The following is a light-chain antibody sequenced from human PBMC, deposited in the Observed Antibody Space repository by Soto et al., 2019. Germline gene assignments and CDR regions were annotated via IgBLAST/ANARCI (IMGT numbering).Light chain of an antibody. Sequence: QSALTQPASVSGSLGQSITISCTGTSSDVGGYNYVSWYQQHPGKAPKLMIYEVSNRPSGVSNRFSGSKSGNTASLTISGLQAEDEADYYCSSYRSSSTLYVFGTGTKLTVL. CDR3: SSYRSSSTLYV. CDR1: SSDVGGYNY. CDR2: EVS. J-gene: IGLJ1*01. V-gene: IGLV2-14*01.